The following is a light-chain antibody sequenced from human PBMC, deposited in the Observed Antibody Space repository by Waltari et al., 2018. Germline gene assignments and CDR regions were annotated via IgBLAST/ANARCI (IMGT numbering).Light chain of an antibody. CDR1: QPISNF. Sequence: DIQMTQSPSSLSPSLENKFTLTAQESQPISNFLNWYQQKPGKAPKLLIYDTSNLETGVPSRFSGSGSGTDFTFTISSLQPEDVATYFCQQYENLPYTFGQGTKLEI. V-gene: IGKV1-33*01. J-gene: IGKJ2*01. CDR3: QQYENLPYT. CDR2: DTS.